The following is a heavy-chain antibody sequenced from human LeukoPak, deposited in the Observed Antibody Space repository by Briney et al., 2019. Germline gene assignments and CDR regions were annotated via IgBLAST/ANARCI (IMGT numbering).Heavy chain of an antibody. V-gene: IGHV4-59*12. CDR2: IYYSGST. J-gene: IGHJ4*02. CDR3: ARDAGIAAAGPYFDH. Sequence: SETLSLTCTVSGGSISSYYWSWIRQPPGKGLEWIGYIYYSGSTNYNPSLKSRVTISVDTSKNQFSLKLSSVTAADTAVYYCARDAGIAAAGPYFDHWGQGTLVTVSS. CDR1: GGSISSYY. D-gene: IGHD6-13*01.